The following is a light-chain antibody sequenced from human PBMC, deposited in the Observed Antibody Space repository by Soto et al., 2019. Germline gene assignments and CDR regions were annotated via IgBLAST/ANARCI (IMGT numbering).Light chain of an antibody. CDR2: GAS. Sequence: EIVMTQSPLTLSVSPRERATLSCRASQNINIKLAWYQQRPGQAPRVLIYGASSRASGIPDSFSGSASGTDFTLTINRLEPDDFAFYYCQQDKDWAPLTFGRGTRVEIK. V-gene: IGKV3D-15*01. CDR3: QQDKDWAPLT. CDR1: QNINIK. J-gene: IGKJ4*01.